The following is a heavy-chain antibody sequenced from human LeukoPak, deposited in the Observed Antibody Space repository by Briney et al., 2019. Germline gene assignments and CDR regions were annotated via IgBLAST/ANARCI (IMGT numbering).Heavy chain of an antibody. Sequence: SETLSLTCAVYGGSFSGYYWSWIRQPPGKGLEWIGEIKHSGTINYNPSLKSRVTMSVDTSKNQLSLKVSSVTAADMAVYYCARRRYSGSSQHFDYWGQGTLVTVSS. CDR2: IKHSGTI. V-gene: IGHV4-34*01. D-gene: IGHD1-26*01. CDR1: GGSFSGYY. CDR3: ARRRYSGSSQHFDY. J-gene: IGHJ4*02.